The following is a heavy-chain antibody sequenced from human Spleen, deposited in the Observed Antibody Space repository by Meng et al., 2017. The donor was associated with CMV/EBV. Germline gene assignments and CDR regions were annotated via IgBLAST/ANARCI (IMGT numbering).Heavy chain of an antibody. CDR3: ARVRSGGNSYYHYGMDV. Sequence: SVKVSCKASGGTFSSYAISWVRQAPGQGLEWMGGIIPIFGTANYAQKFQGRVTITTDESTSTAYMELSSLRSEDTAVYYCARVRSGGNSYYHYGMDVWGQGTTVTVSS. CDR2: IIPIFGTA. J-gene: IGHJ6*02. V-gene: IGHV1-69*05. D-gene: IGHD4-23*01. CDR1: GGTFSSYA.